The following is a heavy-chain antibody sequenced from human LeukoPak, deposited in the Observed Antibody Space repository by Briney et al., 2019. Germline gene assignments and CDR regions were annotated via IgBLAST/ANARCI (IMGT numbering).Heavy chain of an antibody. V-gene: IGHV3-21*01. D-gene: IGHD3-3*01. Sequence: PGGSLRLSCAASGFTFSTYNMNWVRQAPGKGLEWVSSISGSSSYIYYADSLKGRFTVSRDNAKNSLFLQMNSLRAEDTAIYYCAKATYYDFWSGYVFDYWGQGTLVTVSS. CDR2: ISGSSSYI. CDR3: AKATYYDFWSGYVFDY. CDR1: GFTFSTYN. J-gene: IGHJ4*02.